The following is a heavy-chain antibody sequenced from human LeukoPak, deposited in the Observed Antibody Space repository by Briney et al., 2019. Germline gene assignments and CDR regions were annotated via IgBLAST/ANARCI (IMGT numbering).Heavy chain of an antibody. V-gene: IGHV3-11*01. CDR3: ARRGNTDSWTVLIDY. CDR1: GFTFSDFY. Sequence: PGGSLRLSCPASGFTFSDFYMTWIRQAPGKGLEWISYISEDGRITYYADSLKGRFTISRDNAKNSLSLQVDSLRADDTAVYFCARRGNTDSWTVLIDYWGQGTLVTVSS. J-gene: IGHJ4*02. CDR2: ISEDGRIT. D-gene: IGHD3/OR15-3a*01.